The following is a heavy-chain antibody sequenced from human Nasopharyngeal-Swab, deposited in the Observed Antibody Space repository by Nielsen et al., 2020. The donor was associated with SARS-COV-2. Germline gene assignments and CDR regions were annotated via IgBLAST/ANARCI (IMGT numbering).Heavy chain of an antibody. Sequence: ASVKVSCKASGYTFTSYGISWVRQAPGQGLEWMGWISAYNGNTNYAQKLQGRVTMPTDTSTSTAYMEPRSLRSDDTAVYYCARDAAASYDSSGYAPDYWGQGTLVTVSS. D-gene: IGHD3-22*01. CDR3: ARDAAASYDSSGYAPDY. V-gene: IGHV1-18*01. J-gene: IGHJ4*02. CDR1: GYTFTSYG. CDR2: ISAYNGNT.